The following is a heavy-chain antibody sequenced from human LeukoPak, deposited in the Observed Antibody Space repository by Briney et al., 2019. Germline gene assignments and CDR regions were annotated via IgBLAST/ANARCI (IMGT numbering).Heavy chain of an antibody. CDR3: AKATPLYSGYDCFDY. V-gene: IGHV3-30-3*01. D-gene: IGHD5-12*01. CDR2: TSYDGSKK. Sequence: GGSLRLSCAASGFTFRAHSMHWVRQTPGKGLEWVAFTSYDGSKKYYGDSVKGRFTISRDNSKNTLYLQMNSLRAEDTAVYYCAKATPLYSGYDCFDYWGQGTLVTVSS. CDR1: GFTFRAHS. J-gene: IGHJ4*02.